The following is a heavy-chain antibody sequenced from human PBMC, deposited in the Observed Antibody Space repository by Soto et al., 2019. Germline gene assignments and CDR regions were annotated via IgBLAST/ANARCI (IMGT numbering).Heavy chain of an antibody. CDR1: GYTFTTYG. D-gene: IGHD2-15*01. Sequence: QVQLMQSGAEVKKPGASVRVSCKASGYTFTTYGITWVRQAPGQGLEWMGWISAYNGNTNYAQKFQERVTMTTDTSTNTANMELRSLRSDDTAVYYCVRVVAAVRVFDFWGQGALVTVSS. V-gene: IGHV1-18*01. J-gene: IGHJ4*02. CDR2: ISAYNGNT. CDR3: VRVVAAVRVFDF.